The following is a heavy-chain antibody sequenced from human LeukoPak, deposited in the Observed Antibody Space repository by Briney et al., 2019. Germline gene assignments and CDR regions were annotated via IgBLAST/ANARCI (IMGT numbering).Heavy chain of an antibody. CDR3: ARHRNGYCSSTSCYALYYYYGMDV. CDR1: GGSISSYY. D-gene: IGHD2-2*01. J-gene: IGHJ6*02. V-gene: IGHV4-59*08. Sequence: SETLSLTCTVSGGSISSYYWSWIRQPPGKGLEWIGYIYYSGSTNYNPSLKSRVTVSVDTSKNQFSLKLSSVTAADTAVYYCARHRNGYCSSTSCYALYYYYGMDVWGQGTTVTVSS. CDR2: IYYSGST.